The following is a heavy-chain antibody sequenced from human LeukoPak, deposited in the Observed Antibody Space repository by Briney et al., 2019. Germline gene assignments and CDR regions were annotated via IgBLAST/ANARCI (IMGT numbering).Heavy chain of an antibody. D-gene: IGHD1-26*01. V-gene: IGHV3-7*01. J-gene: IGHJ6*03. CDR1: GFTFNSYW. Sequence: GGSLRVSCAASGFTFNSYWMSWVRQAPGKGLEWVANIKLDGSEKYYVDSVKGRFTISRDNAKNSLYLQMNSLRAEDTAVYYCARDQTKWEPLRRRDYYYMDVWGKGTTVTVSS. CDR2: IKLDGSEK. CDR3: ARDQTKWEPLRRRDYYYMDV.